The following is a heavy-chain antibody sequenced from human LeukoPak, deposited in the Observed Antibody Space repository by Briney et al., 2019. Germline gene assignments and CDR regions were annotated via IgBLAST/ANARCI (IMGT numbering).Heavy chain of an antibody. J-gene: IGHJ4*02. CDR2: ISGSGGST. CDR1: GFTFSSYA. Sequence: PGGSLRLSCAASGFTFSSYAMHWVRQAPGKGLEWVSAISGSGGSTYYADSVKGRFTISRDNSKNTLYLQMDSLRAEDTAVYYCANVIAAAGSDYWGQGTLVTVSS. D-gene: IGHD6-13*01. V-gene: IGHV3-23*01. CDR3: ANVIAAAGSDY.